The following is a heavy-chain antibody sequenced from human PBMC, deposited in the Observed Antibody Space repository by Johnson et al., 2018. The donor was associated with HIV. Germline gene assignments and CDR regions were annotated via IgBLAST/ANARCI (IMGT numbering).Heavy chain of an antibody. J-gene: IGHJ3*02. D-gene: IGHD6-13*01. CDR1: GFTFSGFP. CDR2: ISAGGGST. V-gene: IGHV3-23*01. CDR3: AKIEYISSWKAFDI. Sequence: VQLLESGGGLVQPGGSLRLSCAASGFTFSGFPMTGVRQPPGRGLEWVSGISAGGGSTFYADSVKGRFTISRDNSKNTLYLQMNSLRAEDTAIYYCAKIEYISSWKAFDIWGQGTMVTVSS.